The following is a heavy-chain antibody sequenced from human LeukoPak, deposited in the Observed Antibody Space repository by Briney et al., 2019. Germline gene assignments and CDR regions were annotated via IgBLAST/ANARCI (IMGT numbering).Heavy chain of an antibody. CDR1: GGSISSYY. CDR2: IYYSGST. Sequence: SETLSLTCTVSGGSISSYYWSWIRQPPGKGLEWIGYIYYSGSTNYNPSLKSRVTISVDTSKNQFSLKLSSVTAADTAVYYCASSPSYCSGGSCYPNWFDPWGQGTLVTLSS. J-gene: IGHJ5*02. V-gene: IGHV4-59*01. D-gene: IGHD2-15*01. CDR3: ASSPSYCSGGSCYPNWFDP.